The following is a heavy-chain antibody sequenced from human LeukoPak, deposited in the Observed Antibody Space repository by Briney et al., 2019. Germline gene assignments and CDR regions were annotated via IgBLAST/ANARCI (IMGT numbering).Heavy chain of an antibody. Sequence: GGSLRLSCAASGFTFSSYAVSWVRQAPGKGLEWVSAISGSGGSTYYADSVKGRFTISRDNSKNTLYLQMNSLRAEDTAVYYCAKDCSSTSCYRSGGYWGQGTLVTVSS. CDR3: AKDCSSTSCYRSGGY. J-gene: IGHJ4*02. V-gene: IGHV3-23*01. CDR1: GFTFSSYA. CDR2: ISGSGGST. D-gene: IGHD2-2*01.